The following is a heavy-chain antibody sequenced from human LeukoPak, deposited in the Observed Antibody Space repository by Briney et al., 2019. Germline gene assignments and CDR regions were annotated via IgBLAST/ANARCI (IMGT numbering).Heavy chain of an antibody. Sequence: GASVNVSCKASGYTFTGYYMHWVRQAPGQGLEWMGWINPNSGGTNYAQKFQGRVTMTRDTSISTAYMELSRLRSDDTAVYYCAISSGSYYRDLSYWGQGTLVTVSS. D-gene: IGHD3-10*01. V-gene: IGHV1-2*02. CDR3: AISSGSYYRDLSY. J-gene: IGHJ4*02. CDR1: GYTFTGYY. CDR2: INPNSGGT.